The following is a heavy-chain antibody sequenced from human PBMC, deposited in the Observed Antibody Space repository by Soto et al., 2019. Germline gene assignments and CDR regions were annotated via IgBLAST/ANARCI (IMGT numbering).Heavy chain of an antibody. CDR3: GIFPRPVCSSTTCYLCYYYYAMDV. CDR2: IYYSVST. J-gene: IGHJ6*02. V-gene: IGHV4-31*03. D-gene: IGHD2-2*01. Sequence: SETLSLTCTVSGGSISSGGYYWSWIRQHPGKGLEWIGYIYYSVSTYYNPSLKSRVTISVDTSKNQFSLKLSSVTAADTAVYYCGIFPRPVCSSTTCYLCYYYYAMDVWVQVTPVTVSS. CDR1: GGSISSGGYY.